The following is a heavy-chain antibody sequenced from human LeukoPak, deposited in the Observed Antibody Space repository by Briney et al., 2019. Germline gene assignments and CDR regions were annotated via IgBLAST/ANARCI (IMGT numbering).Heavy chain of an antibody. CDR2: IYPADSDT. CDR3: VRWRDYSFDY. Sequence: GGSLKISCKGSGYSFTSYWIGWVRQMPGKGLEWMGIIYPADSDTKYRPSFQGQVTISADKSISTSYLQRSSLEASDTVMYYCVRWRDYSFDYGGQGTLVTVSS. D-gene: IGHD3/OR15-3a*01. CDR1: GYSFTSYW. J-gene: IGHJ4*02. V-gene: IGHV5-51*01.